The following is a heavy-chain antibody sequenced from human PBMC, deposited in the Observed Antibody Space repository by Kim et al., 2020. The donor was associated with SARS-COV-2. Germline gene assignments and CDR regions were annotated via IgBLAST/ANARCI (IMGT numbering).Heavy chain of an antibody. J-gene: IGHJ3*02. Sequence: ASVKVSCKASGYTFTSYYMHWVRQAPGQGLEWMGIINPSGGSTSYAQKFQGRVTMTRDTSTSTVYMELSSLRSEDTAVYYCARDLWGDGYNRDAFDIWGQGTMVTVSS. V-gene: IGHV1-46*01. CDR2: INPSGGST. CDR1: GYTFTSYY. CDR3: ARDLWGDGYNRDAFDI. D-gene: IGHD5-12*01.